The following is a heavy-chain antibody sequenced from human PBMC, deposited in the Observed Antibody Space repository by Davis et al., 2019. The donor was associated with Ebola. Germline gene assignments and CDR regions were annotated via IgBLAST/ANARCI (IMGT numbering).Heavy chain of an antibody. D-gene: IGHD5-18*01. CDR3: AKDMYSYGSVARNYYYYGMDV. CDR2: IYSGGST. CDR1: GFTVSSNY. J-gene: IGHJ6*02. V-gene: IGHV3-53*05. Sequence: GESLKISCAASGFTVSSNYMSWVRQAPGKGLEWVSVIYSGGSTYYADSVKGRFTISRDNAKNSLYLQMNSLRAEDTALYYCAKDMYSYGSVARNYYYYGMDVWGQGTTVTVSS.